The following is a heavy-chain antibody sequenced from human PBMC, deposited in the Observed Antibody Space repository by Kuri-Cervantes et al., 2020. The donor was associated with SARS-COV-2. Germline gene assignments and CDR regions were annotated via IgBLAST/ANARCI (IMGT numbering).Heavy chain of an antibody. D-gene: IGHD3-3*01. J-gene: IGHJ6*02. Sequence: GESLKISCAASGFTVSSNYMSWVRQAPGKGLEWVSVIYSGGSKYYADSVKGRFTISRDNSKNTLYLQMNSLRAEDTAVYYCAREGVLEWLLLGTFGMDVWGQGTTVTVSS. CDR3: AREGVLEWLLLGTFGMDV. CDR1: GFTVSSNY. V-gene: IGHV3-53*05. CDR2: IYSGGSK.